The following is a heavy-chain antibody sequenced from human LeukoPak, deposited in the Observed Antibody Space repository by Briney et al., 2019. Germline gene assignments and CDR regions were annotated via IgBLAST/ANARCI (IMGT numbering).Heavy chain of an antibody. J-gene: IGHJ5*02. Sequence: SETLSLTCTVSGGSISNSYWNWIRQSPGKGVEWIGYISYSGSTNYNPSLKSRVAISVDTSKNQVSLKLISVTAADTAVYYCARGGGSSGWFTNYFDPWGQGGLVIVSS. D-gene: IGHD6-19*01. CDR3: ARGGGSSGWFTNYFDP. CDR1: GGSISNSY. CDR2: ISYSGST. V-gene: IGHV4-59*01.